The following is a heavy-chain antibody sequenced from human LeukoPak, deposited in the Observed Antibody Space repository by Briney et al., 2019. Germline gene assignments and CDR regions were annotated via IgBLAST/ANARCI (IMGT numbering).Heavy chain of an antibody. V-gene: IGHV2-70*11. J-gene: IGHJ4*02. CDR1: GFSLSTTAMC. Sequence: SGPTLVNPTQTLTLTCTFSGFSLSTTAMCVTCFRQPPGKALEWLARIDWDDDKYYSTSLKTRLTISKDTSKGQVVLTLTNMDPVDTATYYCTRISPWPKRTAVARDFWGQGTLVTVSS. CDR2: IDWDDDK. D-gene: IGHD6-19*01. CDR3: TRISPWPKRTAVARDF.